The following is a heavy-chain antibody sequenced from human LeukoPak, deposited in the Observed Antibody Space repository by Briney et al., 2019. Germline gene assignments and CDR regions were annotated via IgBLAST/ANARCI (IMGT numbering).Heavy chain of an antibody. D-gene: IGHD4-23*01. J-gene: IGHJ2*01. V-gene: IGHV3-66*01. CDR3: ARASGGRDWYFDL. CDR2: IYSGGST. CDR1: GFTVNSNY. Sequence: GGSLRLSCVASGFTVNSNYMFWVRQAPGKGLEWVSVIYSGGSTYYADSVKGRFTISRDNSKNTVYLQMNSLRVEDTAVYYCARASGGRDWYFDLWGRGTLVTVSS.